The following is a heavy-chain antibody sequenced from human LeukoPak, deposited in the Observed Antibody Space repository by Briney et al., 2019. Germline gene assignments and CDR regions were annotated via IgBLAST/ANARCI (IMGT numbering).Heavy chain of an antibody. CDR1: GYTFTSYG. CDR2: ISAYNGNT. CDR3: ARNLIVAGAFDI. Sequence: ASVKVSCKASGYTFTSYGISWVRQAPGQGLEWMGWISAYNGNTNYAQKLQGRVTMTTDTSTSTAYKELRSLRSDDTAVYYCARNLIVAGAFDIWGQGTMVTVSS. V-gene: IGHV1-18*01. D-gene: IGHD5-12*01. J-gene: IGHJ3*02.